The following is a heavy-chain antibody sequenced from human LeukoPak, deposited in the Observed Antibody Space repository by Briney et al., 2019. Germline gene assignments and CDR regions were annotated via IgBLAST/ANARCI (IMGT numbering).Heavy chain of an antibody. D-gene: IGHD3-22*01. V-gene: IGHV3-23*01. Sequence: GGSLRLSCAASGFIFSSYAMTRVRQAPGKGLEWVSGISGSGGSTKYVDSVKGRFTISRDNSKNTLYLQMNSLRAEDTAVYYCAKDRLHYYDSSGHDVFDIWGQGTMVTVSS. CDR3: AKDRLHYYDSSGHDVFDI. J-gene: IGHJ3*02. CDR1: GFIFSSYA. CDR2: ISGSGGST.